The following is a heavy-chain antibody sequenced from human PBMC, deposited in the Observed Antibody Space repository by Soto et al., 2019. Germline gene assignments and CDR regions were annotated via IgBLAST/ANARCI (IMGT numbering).Heavy chain of an antibody. Sequence: ASVKVSCKASGYTFTGYYMHWVRQAPGQGLEWMGWINPNSGGTNYAQKFQGWVTMTRDTSISTAYMELSRLRSDDTAVYYCAIDRGLLRFLEWSYYYYYGMDVWGQGTTVTVSS. CDR2: INPNSGGT. V-gene: IGHV1-2*04. J-gene: IGHJ6*02. CDR1: GYTFTGYY. CDR3: AIDRGLLRFLEWSYYYYYGMDV. D-gene: IGHD3-3*01.